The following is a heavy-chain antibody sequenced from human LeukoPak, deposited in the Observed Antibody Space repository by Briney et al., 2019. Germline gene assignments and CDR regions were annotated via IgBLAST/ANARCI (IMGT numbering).Heavy chain of an antibody. J-gene: IGHJ4*02. D-gene: IGHD3-9*01. V-gene: IGHV4-34*01. Sequence: SETLSLTCAVYGGSFSGYYWSWIRQPPGKGLEWIGEINHSGNTNYDPSLKSRVTISVDTSKNQFSLKLSSVTAADTAVYYCARGLDYDILTGYFDYWGQGTLVTVSS. CDR3: ARGLDYDILTGYFDY. CDR1: GGSFSGYY. CDR2: INHSGNT.